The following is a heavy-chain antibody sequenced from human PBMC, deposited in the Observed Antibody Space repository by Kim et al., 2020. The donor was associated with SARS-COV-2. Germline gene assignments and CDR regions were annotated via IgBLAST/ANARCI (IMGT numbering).Heavy chain of an antibody. D-gene: IGHD6-19*01. Sequence: GGSLRLSCAASGFTVSSNYMSWVRQAPGKGLEWVSVIYSGGSTYYADSVKGRFTISRHNSKNTLYLQMNSLRAEDTAVYYCARENTAAVAGIGFRARYYGMDVWGQGTTVTVSS. CDR2: IYSGGST. CDR3: ARENTAAVAGIGFRARYYGMDV. CDR1: GFTVSSNY. V-gene: IGHV3-53*04. J-gene: IGHJ6*02.